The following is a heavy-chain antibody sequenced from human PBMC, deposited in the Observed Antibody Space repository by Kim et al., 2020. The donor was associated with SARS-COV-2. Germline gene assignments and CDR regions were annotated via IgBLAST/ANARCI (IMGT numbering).Heavy chain of an antibody. CDR1: GGSISSYY. V-gene: IGHV4-59*01. CDR2: IYYSGST. J-gene: IGHJ6*02. Sequence: SETLSLTCTVSGGSISSYYWSWIRQPPGKGLEWIGYIYYSGSTNYNPSLKSRVTISVDTSKNQFSLKLSSVTAADTAVYYCAIGPRGYYYYGMDVWGQGTTVTVSS. CDR3: AIGPRGYYYYGMDV.